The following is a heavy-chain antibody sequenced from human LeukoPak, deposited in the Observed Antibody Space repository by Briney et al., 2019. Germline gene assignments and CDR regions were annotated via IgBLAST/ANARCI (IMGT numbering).Heavy chain of an antibody. D-gene: IGHD3-10*01. CDR3: ARDKDVTMVRGVMGYYFDY. CDR2: IIPIFGTA. J-gene: IGHJ4*02. V-gene: IGHV1-69*13. Sequence: ASVKVSCKASGGTFSSYAISWVRQAPGQGLEWMGGIIPIFGTANYAQKFQGRVTITADESTSTAYMELSSLRSEDTAVYYCARDKDVTMVRGVMGYYFDYWGQGTLVTVPS. CDR1: GGTFSSYA.